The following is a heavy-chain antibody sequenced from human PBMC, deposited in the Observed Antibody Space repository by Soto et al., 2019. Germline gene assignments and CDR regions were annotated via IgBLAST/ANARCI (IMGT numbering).Heavy chain of an antibody. CDR1: GFTFSSYA. CDR3: SKRSVLDQRLSDWAFDI. V-gene: IGHV3-23*01. J-gene: IGHJ3*02. CDR2: ISGSGGST. Sequence: EVQLLESGGGLVQPGGSLRLSCAASGFTFSSYAMSWVRQAPGKGLEWVSAISGSGGSTYYADSVKGRFSISRDNPKNTMYLQMNRLRALDTAVYYCSKRSVLDQRLSDWAFDIWGQGTMVTVSS. D-gene: IGHD2-21*01.